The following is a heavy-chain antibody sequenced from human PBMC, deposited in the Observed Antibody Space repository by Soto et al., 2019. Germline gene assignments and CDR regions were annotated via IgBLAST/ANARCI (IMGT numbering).Heavy chain of an antibody. D-gene: IGHD3-10*01. CDR1: GGSFSGYY. V-gene: IGHV4-34*01. Sequence: PSETLSLTCAVYGGSFSGYYWSWIRQPPGKGLEWIGEINHSGSTNYNPSLKSRVTISVDTSKNQFSLKLSSVTAADTVVYYCAYYYGSGSYFGSDYWGQGTLVTVSS. J-gene: IGHJ4*02. CDR3: AYYYGSGSYFGSDY. CDR2: INHSGST.